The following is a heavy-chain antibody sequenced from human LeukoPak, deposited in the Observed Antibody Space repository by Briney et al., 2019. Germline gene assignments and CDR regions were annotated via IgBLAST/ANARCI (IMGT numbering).Heavy chain of an antibody. CDR1: GGSFSGYY. D-gene: IGHD3-10*01. CDR3: ARRITMVRGVKYYYYMDV. Sequence: SETLSLTCAVYGGSFSGYYWRWIRQPPGKGLEWIGEINHSGSTNYNPSLKSRVTISVDTSKNQFSLKLSSVTAADTAVYYCARRITMVRGVKYYYYMDVWGKGTTVTVSS. V-gene: IGHV4-34*01. CDR2: INHSGST. J-gene: IGHJ6*03.